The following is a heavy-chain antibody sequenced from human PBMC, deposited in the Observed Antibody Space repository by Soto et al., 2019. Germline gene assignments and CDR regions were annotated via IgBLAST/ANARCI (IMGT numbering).Heavy chain of an antibody. V-gene: IGHV1-69*08. CDR1: GGTFSSYT. J-gene: IGHJ5*02. Sequence: QVQLVQSGAEVKKPGSSVKVSCKASGGTFSSYTISWVRQAPGQGLEWMGRIIPILGIANYAQKFQGRVTITAGKSTSTAYMELSSLRSEDTAVYYCARDLSYYYDSSGYYDNWFDPWGQGTLVTVSS. CDR2: IIPILGIA. D-gene: IGHD3-22*01. CDR3: ARDLSYYYDSSGYYDNWFDP.